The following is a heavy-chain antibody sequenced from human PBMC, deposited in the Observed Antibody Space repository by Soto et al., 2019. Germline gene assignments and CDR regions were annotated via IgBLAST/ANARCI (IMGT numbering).Heavy chain of an antibody. J-gene: IGHJ3*02. Sequence: GGSLRLSCAASGFTFSSYAMHWVCQAPGKGLEWVAVISYDGSNKYYADSVKGRFTISRDNSKNTLYLQMNSLRAEDTAVYYCARDPEGIVVVVAATGAFDIWGQGTMVTVSS. D-gene: IGHD2-15*01. V-gene: IGHV3-30-3*01. CDR1: GFTFSSYA. CDR2: ISYDGSNK. CDR3: ARDPEGIVVVVAATGAFDI.